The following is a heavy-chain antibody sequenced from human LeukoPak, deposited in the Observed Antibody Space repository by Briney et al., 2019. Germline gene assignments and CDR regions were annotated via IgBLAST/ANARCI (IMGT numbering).Heavy chain of an antibody. D-gene: IGHD3-3*01. J-gene: IGHJ6*03. Sequence: GASVKVSCKATGGTFSSYAISWVRQAPGQGLEWMGGIIPIFGTANYAQKFQGRVTITTDESTSTAYMELSSLRSEDTAVYYCARDGAHLNGARNYDFWSGYYYYYMDVWGKGTTVTVSS. CDR1: GGTFSSYA. CDR3: ARDGAHLNGARNYDFWSGYYYYYMDV. V-gene: IGHV1-69*05. CDR2: IIPIFGTA.